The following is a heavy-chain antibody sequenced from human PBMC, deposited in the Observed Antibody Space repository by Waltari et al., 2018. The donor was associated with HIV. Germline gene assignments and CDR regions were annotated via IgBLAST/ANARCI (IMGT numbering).Heavy chain of an antibody. J-gene: IGHJ6*02. D-gene: IGHD1-26*01. CDR2: IKDDGSEK. V-gene: IGHV3-7*01. Sequence: EVQWMESGGGLVESGGALRPPRAASRFTFTTYSWGWVRQTPGKGLEWVAYIKDDGSEKYYMGSVKGRFTISRDNAKNSMFLQMNSLRAEDTAVYYCARIGTFPHNYAIDFWGQGTTVTVSS. CDR1: RFTFTTYS. CDR3: ARIGTFPHNYAIDF.